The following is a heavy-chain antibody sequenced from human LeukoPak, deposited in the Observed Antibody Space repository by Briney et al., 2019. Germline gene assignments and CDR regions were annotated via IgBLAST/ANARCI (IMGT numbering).Heavy chain of an antibody. Sequence: GGSLRLSCAASEFTFSNYAMAWVRQAPGEGLEWVSGISGNGGKIYYADSVKGRFTISRDNSKNTPYLQMNSLRGEDTAVYFCAKRDYYDSSGYAPLFDYWGQGTLVTVSS. CDR2: ISGNGGKI. J-gene: IGHJ4*02. CDR3: AKRDYYDSSGYAPLFDY. CDR1: EFTFSNYA. D-gene: IGHD3-22*01. V-gene: IGHV3-23*01.